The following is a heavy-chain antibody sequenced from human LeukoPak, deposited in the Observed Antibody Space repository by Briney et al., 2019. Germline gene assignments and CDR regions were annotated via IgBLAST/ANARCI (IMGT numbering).Heavy chain of an antibody. CDR2: ISYDGSNK. V-gene: IGHV3-30*18. J-gene: IGHJ3*02. CDR3: AKRQLKDIVVVVAATLGAFDI. D-gene: IGHD2-15*01. Sequence: PGGSLRLSCAASGFTFSSYGMHWVRQAPGKGLEWVAVISYDGSNKYYADSVKGRFTISRDNSKNTLYLQMNSLRAEDTAVYYCAKRQLKDIVVVVAATLGAFDIWGQGTMVTVFS. CDR1: GFTFSSYG.